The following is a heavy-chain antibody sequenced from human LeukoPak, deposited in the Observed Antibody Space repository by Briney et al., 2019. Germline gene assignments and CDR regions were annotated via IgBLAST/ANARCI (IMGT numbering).Heavy chain of an antibody. Sequence: SETLSLTCAVYGGSFSGYYWSWIRHPPGKGLEWIGEINHSGSTNYNPSLKSRVTISVDTSKNQFSLQLSSVTAADAAVYCCARSLGYCSGGSCLFVPWGQGTLVTVSS. CDR2: INHSGST. V-gene: IGHV4-34*01. CDR3: ARSLGYCSGGSCLFVP. J-gene: IGHJ5*02. D-gene: IGHD2-15*01. CDR1: GGSFSGYY.